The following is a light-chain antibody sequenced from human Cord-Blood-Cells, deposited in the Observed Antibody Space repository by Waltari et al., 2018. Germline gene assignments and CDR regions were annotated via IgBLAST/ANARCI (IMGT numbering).Light chain of an antibody. CDR2: AAS. CDR3: QRSYRTPYS. CDR1: QSISRY. J-gene: IGKJ2*03. V-gene: IGKV1-39*01. Sequence: DIQMTQSPSSLSASVGDRVTITCRASQSISRYLNCYQQKPGKAPKLLIYAASRLQSGVPSRFSGSGSGTDFTLTISSLQPEDFATYYCQRSYRTPYSFSQGTKLEIK.